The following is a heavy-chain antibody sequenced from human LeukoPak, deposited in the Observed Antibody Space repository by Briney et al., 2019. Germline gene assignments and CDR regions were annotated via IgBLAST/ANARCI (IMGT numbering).Heavy chain of an antibody. CDR3: ARKLTGTTYFDC. Sequence: GGSLRLSCAASGFTFSSYDMNWVRQAPGKGLEWVSYIHNSGGTIYYADSVKGRFTISRDSAKNSVYLRMNSLRAEDTALYYCARKLTGTTYFDCWGQGTLVTVSS. D-gene: IGHD1-1*01. CDR2: IHNSGGTI. J-gene: IGHJ4*02. CDR1: GFTFSSYD. V-gene: IGHV3-48*03.